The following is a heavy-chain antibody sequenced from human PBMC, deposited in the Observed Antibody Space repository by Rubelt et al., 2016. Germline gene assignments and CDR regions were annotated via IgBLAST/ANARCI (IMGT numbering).Heavy chain of an antibody. CDR3: ARLCSDTWYFDY. D-gene: IGHD2-15*01. J-gene: IGHJ4*02. CDR1: GGSFSGYY. CDR2: INNSGST. V-gene: IGHV4-34*01. Sequence: QVQLQQWGAGLLKPSETLSLTCAVYGGSFSGYYWSWIRQPPGKGLEWIGEINNSGSTNYNPSLKSRVTISVDTSTNKISLKLSPVTAADTAVYYCARLCSDTWYFDYWGLGTLVTVSS.